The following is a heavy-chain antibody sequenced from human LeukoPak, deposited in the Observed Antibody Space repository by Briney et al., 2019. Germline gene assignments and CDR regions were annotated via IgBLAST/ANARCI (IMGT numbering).Heavy chain of an antibody. CDR2: INTYNGNT. Sequence: ASVKVSCRSSGYTFTTYGITWVRQAAGQGVECMGWINTYNGNTNYAQKRQGRVTMTTDTSTSTAYMELKSLRSDDTAMYYCARDRMDTGTYLDYWGQGTLVTVSS. V-gene: IGHV1-18*01. D-gene: IGHD5-18*01. CDR1: GYTFTTYG. CDR3: ARDRMDTGTYLDY. J-gene: IGHJ4*02.